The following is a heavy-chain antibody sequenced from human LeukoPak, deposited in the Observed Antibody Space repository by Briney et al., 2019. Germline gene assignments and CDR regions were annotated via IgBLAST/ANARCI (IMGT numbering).Heavy chain of an antibody. Sequence: GSLRLSCAASGFTFSSYGMHWVRQAPGKGLEWVAFIRYDGSNKYYADSVKGRFTISRDNSKNTLYLQMNSLRAEDTAVYYCAGRGGTPSPGRDSAVLRFLEWLSPFDYWGQGTLVTVSS. CDR1: GFTFSSYG. V-gene: IGHV3-30*02. J-gene: IGHJ4*02. D-gene: IGHD3-3*01. CDR3: AGRGGTPSPGRDSAVLRFLEWLSPFDY. CDR2: IRYDGSNK.